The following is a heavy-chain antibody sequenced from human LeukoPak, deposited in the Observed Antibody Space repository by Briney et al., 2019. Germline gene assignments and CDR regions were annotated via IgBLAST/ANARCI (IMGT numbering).Heavy chain of an antibody. CDR1: GFTFSSYT. CDR2: ISYDGSNK. D-gene: IGHD3-10*01. V-gene: IGHV3-30-3*01. J-gene: IGHJ4*02. Sequence: GGSLRLSCAASGFTFSSYTMHWVRQAPGKGLEWVAVISYDGSNKYYADSVKGRFTISRDNSKNTLYLQMNSLRAEDTAVYYCATGGRGSGSPHFDYWGQGTLVTVSS. CDR3: ATGGRGSGSPHFDY.